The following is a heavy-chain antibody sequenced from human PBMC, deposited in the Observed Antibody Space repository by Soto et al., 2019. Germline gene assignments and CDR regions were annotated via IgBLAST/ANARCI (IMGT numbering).Heavy chain of an antibody. CDR3: ARAPGTYSAYYGMDV. CDR2: ISSSGSTI. CDR1: GFTFSSYE. J-gene: IGHJ6*02. D-gene: IGHD6-13*01. Sequence: GGSLRLSCAASGFTFSSYEMNWVRQAPGKGLEWVSYISSSGSTIYYADSVKGRFTISRDNAKNSLYLQMNSLRAEDTAVYYCARAPGTYSAYYGMDVWGQGTTVTVSS. V-gene: IGHV3-48*03.